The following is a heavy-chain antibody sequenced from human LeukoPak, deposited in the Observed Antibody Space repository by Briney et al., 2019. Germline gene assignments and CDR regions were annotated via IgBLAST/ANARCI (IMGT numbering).Heavy chain of an antibody. CDR2: IYYSGST. CDR1: GGSISSYY. V-gene: IGHV4-59*08. D-gene: IGHD5-12*01. CDR3: ARQIGPLGRWLHQTAPNWFDP. J-gene: IGHJ5*02. Sequence: SETLSLTCTVSGGSISSYYWSWIRQPPGKGLEWIGYIYYSGSTNYNPSLKSRVTISVDTSKNQFSLKLSSVTAADTAVYHCARQIGPLGRWLHQTAPNWFDPWGQGTLVTVSS.